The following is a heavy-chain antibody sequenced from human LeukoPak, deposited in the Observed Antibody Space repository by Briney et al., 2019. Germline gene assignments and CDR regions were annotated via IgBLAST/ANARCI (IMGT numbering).Heavy chain of an antibody. J-gene: IGHJ6*03. CDR1: GYTFTSYG. CDR3: ARAHSTYYDILLGYYYMDV. Sequence: ASVKVSCKASGYTFTSYGISWVRQAPGQGLEWMGWISAYNGNTNYAQKLQGRVTMTTDTSTSTAYMELRSLRSDDTAVYYCARAHSTYYDILLGYYYMDVWGKGTTVTVSS. CDR2: ISAYNGNT. V-gene: IGHV1-18*01. D-gene: IGHD3-9*01.